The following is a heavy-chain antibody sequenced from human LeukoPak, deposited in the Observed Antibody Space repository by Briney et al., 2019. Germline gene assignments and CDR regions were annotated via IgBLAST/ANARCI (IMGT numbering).Heavy chain of an antibody. CDR3: ARDGYNSGYYFYYMDV. J-gene: IGHJ6*03. CDR1: GDSISSGDYY. Sequence: SETLSLTCTVSGDSISSGDYYWSWIRQPAGKGLEWIGRISSSGSTNYNPSLKSRVTISVDTSKNQFSLKLSSVTAADTAVYFCARDGYNSGYYFYYMDVWGKGTTVTVSS. CDR2: ISSSGST. D-gene: IGHD5-24*01. V-gene: IGHV4-61*02.